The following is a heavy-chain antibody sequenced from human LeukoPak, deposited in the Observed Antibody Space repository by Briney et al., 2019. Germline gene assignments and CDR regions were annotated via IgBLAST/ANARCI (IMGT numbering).Heavy chain of an antibody. Sequence: PSETLSLTCAVSGGSISSGGYSWSWIRQPPGKGLEWIGYIYHSGSTYYNPSLKSRVTISVDRSKNQFSLKLSSVTAADTAVYYCARVWAAAAGHDAFDIWGQGTMVTVSS. V-gene: IGHV4-30-2*01. J-gene: IGHJ3*02. CDR2: IYHSGST. CDR1: GGSISSGGYS. D-gene: IGHD6-13*01. CDR3: ARVWAAAAGHDAFDI.